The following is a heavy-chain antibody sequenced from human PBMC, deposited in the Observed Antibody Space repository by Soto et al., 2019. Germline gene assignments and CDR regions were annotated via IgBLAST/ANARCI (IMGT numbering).Heavy chain of an antibody. CDR2: IWYDGSNK. Sequence: SLRLSCAASGFTFSSYGMHWVRQAPGKGLEWVAVIWYDGSNKYYADSVKGRFTISRDNSKNTLYLQMNSLRAEDTAVYYCARVQTPDSGAGGCWDMLYWGQGTLVTVSS. CDR3: ARVQTPDSGAGGCWDMLY. D-gene: IGHD2-15*01. V-gene: IGHV3-33*01. J-gene: IGHJ4*02. CDR1: GFTFSSYG.